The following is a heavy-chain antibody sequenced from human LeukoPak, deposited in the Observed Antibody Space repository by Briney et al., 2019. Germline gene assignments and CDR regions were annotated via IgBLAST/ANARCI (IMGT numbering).Heavy chain of an antibody. Sequence: ASVKVSCKASGYTFTSYGISWVRQAPGQGLEWMGWISTYNGNTNYAQKFQGRVTMTTDTSTSTAYMELRSLRSDDTAVYYCARSYNWNDGSVNWFDPWGQGTLVTVSS. CDR1: GYTFTSYG. V-gene: IGHV1-18*01. CDR2: ISTYNGNT. J-gene: IGHJ5*02. D-gene: IGHD1-20*01. CDR3: ARSYNWNDGSVNWFDP.